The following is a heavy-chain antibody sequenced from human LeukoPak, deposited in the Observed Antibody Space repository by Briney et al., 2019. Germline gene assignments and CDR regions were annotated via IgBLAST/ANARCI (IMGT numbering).Heavy chain of an antibody. CDR1: GFTFSSYE. D-gene: IGHD1-26*01. V-gene: IGHV3-48*03. J-gene: IGHJ4*02. Sequence: GGSLRLSCAASGFTFSSYEMNWVRQAPGKGLEWVSYISSSGSTIYYADSVKGRFTISRDNAKNSLYLQMNSLRAEDTAVYYCARGPGGWDGSYYFDYWGQGTLVTVSS. CDR3: ARGPGGWDGSYYFDY. CDR2: ISSSGSTI.